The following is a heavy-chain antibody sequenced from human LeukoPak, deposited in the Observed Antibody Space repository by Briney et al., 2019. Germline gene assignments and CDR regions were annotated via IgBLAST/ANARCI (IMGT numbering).Heavy chain of an antibody. Sequence: EAAVKVSCKASGGTFSSYAISWVRPAPGQGLEWMGRIIPILGIANYAQKLQGRVTITADKSTSTAYMELSSLRSEDTAVYYCARADAGYFDYWGQGTLVTVSS. V-gene: IGHV1-69*04. CDR3: ARADAGYFDY. CDR1: GGTFSSYA. J-gene: IGHJ4*02. CDR2: IIPILGIA.